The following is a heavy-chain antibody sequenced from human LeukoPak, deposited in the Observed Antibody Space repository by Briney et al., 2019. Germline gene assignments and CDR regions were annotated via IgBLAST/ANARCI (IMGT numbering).Heavy chain of an antibody. J-gene: IGHJ6*04. V-gene: IGHV1-2*04. D-gene: IGHD3-10*01. CDR2: INPNSGGT. CDR3: ARGRGGTMVRGEYGMDV. CDR1: GYTFTGYY. Sequence: ASVKVSCKASGYTFTGYYMHWVRQALGQGLEWMGWINPNSGGTNYAQKFQGWVTMTRDTSISTAYMELSRLRSDDTAVYYCARGRGGTMVRGEYGMDVWGKGTTVTVSP.